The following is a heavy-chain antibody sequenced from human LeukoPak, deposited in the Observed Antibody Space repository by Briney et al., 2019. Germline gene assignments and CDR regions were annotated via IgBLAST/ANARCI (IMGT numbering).Heavy chain of an antibody. CDR3: AYGSGSNLGF. Sequence: GGSLRLSCAASGFSLSAYWMNWVRQAPGRGLELVANIQPDGSETYYVDSVKGRFTISRDNGKNSLYLQMKSLRVEDTAVYFCAYGSGSNLGFWGQGTLVTISS. D-gene: IGHD3-10*01. J-gene: IGHJ4*02. V-gene: IGHV3-7*01. CDR1: GFSLSAYW. CDR2: IQPDGSET.